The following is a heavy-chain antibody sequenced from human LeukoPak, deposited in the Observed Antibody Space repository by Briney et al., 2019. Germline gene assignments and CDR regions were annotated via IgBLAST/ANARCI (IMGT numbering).Heavy chain of an antibody. CDR1: GGSFSGYY. V-gene: IGHV4-59*01. J-gene: IGHJ3*02. Sequence: SETLSLTCAVYGGSFSGYYWSWIRQPPGKGLEWIGYIYYSGSTNYNPSLKSRVTISVDTSKNQFSLKLSSVTAADTAVYYCARGIRASPYATRDAFDIWGQGTMVTVSS. CDR3: ARGIRASPYATRDAFDI. D-gene: IGHD2-2*01. CDR2: IYYSGST.